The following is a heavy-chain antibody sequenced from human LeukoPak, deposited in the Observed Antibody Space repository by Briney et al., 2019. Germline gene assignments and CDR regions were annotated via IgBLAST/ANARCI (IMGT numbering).Heavy chain of an antibody. CDR1: GFAVSRNY. Sequence: GGSLRLPCAASGFAVSRNYMSWVRQAPGKGLEWVSVIYSGGRTYYADSVKGRFTISRDNSKNTLYLQMNRLRAEDTAVYYCARAGPSSSWHQFDYWGQGTLVTVSS. J-gene: IGHJ4*02. V-gene: IGHV3-66*01. D-gene: IGHD6-13*01. CDR2: IYSGGRT. CDR3: ARAGPSSSWHQFDY.